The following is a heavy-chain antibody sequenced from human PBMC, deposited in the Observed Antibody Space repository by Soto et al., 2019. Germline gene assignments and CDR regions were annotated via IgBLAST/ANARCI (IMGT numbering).Heavy chain of an antibody. D-gene: IGHD3-3*01. CDR3: ASRRRDYDFWSGYYSLDY. Sequence: GGSLRLSCAASGFTFSSYAMSWVRQAPGKGLEWVSAISGSGGSTYYADSVKGRFTISRDNSKNTLYLQMNSLRAEDTAVYYCASRRRDYDFWSGYYSLDYWGQGTLVTVSS. CDR2: ISGSGGST. J-gene: IGHJ4*02. V-gene: IGHV3-23*01. CDR1: GFTFSSYA.